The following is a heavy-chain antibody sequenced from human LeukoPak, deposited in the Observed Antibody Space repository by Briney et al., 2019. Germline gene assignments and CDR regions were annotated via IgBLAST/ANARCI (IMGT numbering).Heavy chain of an antibody. CDR3: AREGSYYFDY. V-gene: IGHV3-48*03. J-gene: IGHJ4*02. CDR2: ISSSGSTK. CDR1: GFTFSSYE. Sequence: PGGSLRLSCAASGFTFSSYEIHWVRQAPGKGLAWVSYISSSGSTKLYSDSVRGRLTISRDNAKNSLYLQMNSLRAEDTAVYYCAREGSYYFDYWGRGTLVTVSS.